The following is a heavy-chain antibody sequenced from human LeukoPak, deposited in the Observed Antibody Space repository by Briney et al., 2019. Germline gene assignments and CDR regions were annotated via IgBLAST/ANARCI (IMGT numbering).Heavy chain of an antibody. Sequence: SETLSLTCTVSGGSVNSGSYFWSWIRQPPGKGLEWIGYIQNSARTNYNPSLESRVTISVDSSKDQFSLRLSSVTAADSAVYYCATDYSNFYGMDVWGQGTTVTVSS. CDR1: GGSVNSGSYF. J-gene: IGHJ6*02. D-gene: IGHD4-11*01. CDR2: IQNSART. CDR3: ATDYSNFYGMDV. V-gene: IGHV4-61*01.